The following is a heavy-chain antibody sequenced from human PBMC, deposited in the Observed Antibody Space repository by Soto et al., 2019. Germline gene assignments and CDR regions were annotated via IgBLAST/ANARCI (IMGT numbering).Heavy chain of an antibody. CDR1: AYTFTNYG. V-gene: IGHV1-18*01. J-gene: IGHJ5*02. Sequence: ASVKVSCKASAYTFTNYGISWVRQAPGQGLEWMGWISAYNGNINYAQKFRGRVTMTTDTSTSSAYLEVRSLRSDDTAVYYCAADTQYFDSSGNYRYYFDPWGQGTLVTVSS. CDR3: AADTQYFDSSGNYRYYFDP. CDR2: ISAYNGNI. D-gene: IGHD3-22*01.